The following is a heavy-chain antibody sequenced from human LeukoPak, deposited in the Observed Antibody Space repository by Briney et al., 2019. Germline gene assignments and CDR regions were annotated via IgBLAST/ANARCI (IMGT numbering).Heavy chain of an antibody. Sequence: SETLSLTCAVYGGSFSGYYWSWIRQPPGKGLEWIGEINHSGSTNYNPSLKSRVAISVDTSKNQFSLKLSSVTAADTAVYYCARGRLSYFDYWGQGTLVTVSS. CDR1: GGSFSGYY. CDR3: ARGRLSYFDY. CDR2: INHSGST. D-gene: IGHD3-16*02. V-gene: IGHV4-34*01. J-gene: IGHJ4*02.